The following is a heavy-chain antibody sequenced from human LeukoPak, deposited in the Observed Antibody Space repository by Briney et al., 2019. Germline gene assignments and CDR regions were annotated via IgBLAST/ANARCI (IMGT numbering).Heavy chain of an antibody. CDR2: IRSKAYGGTT. CDR1: GFTVSSNY. CDR3: TRDTFNDILTGYYVY. J-gene: IGHJ4*02. D-gene: IGHD3-9*01. Sequence: GGSLRLSCAASGFTVSSNYMSWFRQAPGKGLEWVGFIRSKAYGGTTEYAASVKGRFTISRDDSKSIAYLQMNSLKTEDTAVYYCTRDTFNDILTGYYVYWGQGTLVTVSS. V-gene: IGHV3-49*03.